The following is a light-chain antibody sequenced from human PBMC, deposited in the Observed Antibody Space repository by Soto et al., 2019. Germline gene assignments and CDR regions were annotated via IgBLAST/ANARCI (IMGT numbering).Light chain of an antibody. Sequence: QSVLTQPASVSGSPGQSITISCTGTSSDIGAYAFVSWYQQHPCTAPKLLLYDVNIRASGVSNRFSGSKSGNTASLTTSGLQAEDEADYYCASWTTSTTMIFGGGTK. CDR3: ASWTTSTTMI. V-gene: IGLV2-14*03. CDR2: DVN. J-gene: IGLJ2*01. CDR1: SSDIGAYAF.